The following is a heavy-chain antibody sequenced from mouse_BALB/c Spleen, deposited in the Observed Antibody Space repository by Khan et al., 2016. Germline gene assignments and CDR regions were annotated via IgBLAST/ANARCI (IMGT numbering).Heavy chain of an antibody. V-gene: IGHV5-6-4*01. CDR2: ISSGGSYT. Sequence: EVKLEESGGGLVKPGGSLKLSCAASGFTFNDYTMSWVRQTPEKRLEWVATISSGGSYTYYQDSVKGRFTITRDNAKNNLYLQMSSPKSEDTAMXCCTRDPPGEIGPTWFAYWGQGTPVTVSA. CDR1: GFTFNDYT. D-gene: IGHD3-3*01. J-gene: IGHJ3*01. CDR3: TRDPPGEIGPTWFAY.